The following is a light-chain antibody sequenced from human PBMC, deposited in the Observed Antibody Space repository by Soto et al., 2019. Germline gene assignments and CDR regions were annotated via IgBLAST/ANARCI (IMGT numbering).Light chain of an antibody. J-gene: IGKJ5*01. Sequence: EIVLTQSPATLSLSPGERATLSCRASQSVSTYLAWYQQKPGQAPRLLIYDASNRATGIPARFSGSGSGTDFTLTISSLEPEDFALYYCQQRSSLPQITFGQGTRLDIK. CDR2: DAS. V-gene: IGKV3-11*01. CDR1: QSVSTY. CDR3: QQRSSLPQIT.